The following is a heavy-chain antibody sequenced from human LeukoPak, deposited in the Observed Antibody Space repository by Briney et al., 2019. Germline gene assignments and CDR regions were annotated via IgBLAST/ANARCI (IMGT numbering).Heavy chain of an antibody. V-gene: IGHV3-7*01. J-gene: IGHJ4*02. Sequence: GGPLRLSCGASGFTLSSYWMRWVRPAPGKGREGVANIKQDGSEKYYVDSVKGRFTISRDNAKNSLYLQMNSLRAEDTAVYYCARDSGRSGYLASYFDYWGQGTLVTVSS. D-gene: IGHD3-22*01. CDR2: IKQDGSEK. CDR1: GFTLSSYW. CDR3: ARDSGRSGYLASYFDY.